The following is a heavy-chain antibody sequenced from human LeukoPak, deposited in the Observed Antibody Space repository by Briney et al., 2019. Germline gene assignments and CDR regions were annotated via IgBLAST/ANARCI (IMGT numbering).Heavy chain of an antibody. V-gene: IGHV1-46*01. D-gene: IGHD3-22*01. CDR3: ARANYYYDSGGYGEGYYFDY. Sequence: ASVKVSCKASGYTFTSYYMHWVRQAPGQGLEWMGIINPSGGSTSYAQKFQGRVTMTRDMSTSTVYMELSSLRSEDTAVYYCARANYYYDSGGYGEGYYFDYWGQGTLVTVSS. J-gene: IGHJ4*02. CDR1: GYTFTSYY. CDR2: INPSGGST.